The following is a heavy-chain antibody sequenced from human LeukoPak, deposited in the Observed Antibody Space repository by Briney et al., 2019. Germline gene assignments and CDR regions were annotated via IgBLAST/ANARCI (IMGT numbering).Heavy chain of an antibody. Sequence: PSETLSLTCTVSGGSISSYYWSWIRQPPGKGLEWIGYIYYSGSTNYNPSLKSRVTISVDTSKNQFSLKLSSVTAADTAVYYCPRESTYYDSSGSYAFDIWGQGTMVTVSS. CDR3: PRESTYYDSSGSYAFDI. V-gene: IGHV4-59*01. D-gene: IGHD3-22*01. J-gene: IGHJ3*02. CDR1: GGSISSYY. CDR2: IYYSGST.